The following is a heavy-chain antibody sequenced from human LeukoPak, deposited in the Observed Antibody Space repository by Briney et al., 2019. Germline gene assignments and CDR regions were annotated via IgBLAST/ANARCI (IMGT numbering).Heavy chain of an antibody. D-gene: IGHD4-23*01. CDR3: ASLYGGNLDTDY. CDR2: ISSSSHYI. CDR1: GFTFSVYT. Sequence: SGGSLRLSCAASGFTFSVYTMNWVRQAPGQGLEWVSSISSSSHYIYYADSVKGRFTISRDNAKNSLYLQMDSLRAEDTAVYYCASLYGGNLDTDYWGQGTLVTVSS. V-gene: IGHV3-21*06. J-gene: IGHJ4*02.